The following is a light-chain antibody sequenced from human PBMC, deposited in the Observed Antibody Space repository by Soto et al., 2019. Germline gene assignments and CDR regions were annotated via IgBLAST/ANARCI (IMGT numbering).Light chain of an antibody. V-gene: IGLV2-8*01. CDR1: SSDVGGYNY. Sequence: QSALTQPPSASGSPGQSVTISCTGMSSDVGGYNYVSWYQQHPGKAPKLMIYEVTKRPSGVPDRFSGSKSGNTASLTVSGLQADDEADYYCSSYAGSNSVLFGGGTKLTVL. CDR3: SSYAGSNSVL. CDR2: EVT. J-gene: IGLJ2*01.